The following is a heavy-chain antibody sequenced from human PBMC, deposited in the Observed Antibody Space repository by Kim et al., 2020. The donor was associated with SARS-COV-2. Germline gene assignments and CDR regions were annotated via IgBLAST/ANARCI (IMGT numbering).Heavy chain of an antibody. J-gene: IGHJ4*02. CDR2: IHQNGNT. V-gene: IGHV4-38-2*02. D-gene: IGHD1-20*01. CDR1: DYSVRTGYY. Sequence: SETLSLTCSVSDYSVRTGYYWGWIRQAPGKGLEWIATIHQNGNTYYNPSLKDRVTIAVDMSKRQFSLKLNSVTDADTAVFHCSADTPVWYMFDYWGRG. CDR3: SADTPVWYMFDY.